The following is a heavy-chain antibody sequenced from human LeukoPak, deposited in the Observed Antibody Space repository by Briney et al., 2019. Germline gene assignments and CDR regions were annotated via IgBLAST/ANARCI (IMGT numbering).Heavy chain of an antibody. V-gene: IGHV4-34*01. CDR3: ARGGWWDNWNRFDP. D-gene: IGHD1-1*01. CDR1: GGSFSAYY. CDR2: INHSGST. Sequence: SETLSLTCAVYGGSFSAYYWNWIRQTPGKGLEWIGEINHSGSTDYNPSLKSRVTISVDTSKNQFSLKLTSVTAADTAVYYCARGGWWDNWNRFDPWGQETLVTVSS. J-gene: IGHJ5*02.